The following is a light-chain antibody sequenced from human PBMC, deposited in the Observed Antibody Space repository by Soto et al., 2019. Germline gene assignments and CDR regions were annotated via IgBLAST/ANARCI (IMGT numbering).Light chain of an antibody. Sequence: QSVLTQPPSASGTPGQRVTISCSGSSSNIGSNYVYWYQQLPGTAPKLLIYSNNQRPSGVPDRFSGSKSGTPASLAISGLRSEDEADYYCAAWDDSLSGFYVFGTGTKVTVL. CDR2: SNN. CDR1: SSNIGSNY. V-gene: IGLV1-47*02. CDR3: AAWDDSLSGFYV. J-gene: IGLJ1*01.